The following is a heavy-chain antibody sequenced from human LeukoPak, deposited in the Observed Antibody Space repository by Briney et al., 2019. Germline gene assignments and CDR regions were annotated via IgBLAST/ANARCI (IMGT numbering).Heavy chain of an antibody. CDR2: FDPEDGET. CDR3: ATAAAGTFDFDY. CDR1: GYTLTELS. V-gene: IGHV1-24*01. D-gene: IGHD6-13*01. J-gene: IGHJ4*02. Sequence: ASVTVSCTVSGYTLTELSMHWVRQAPGKGLEWMGGFDPEDGETIYAQKFQGRVTMTEDTSTDTAYMELSSLRSEDTAVYYCATAAAGTFDFDYWGQGTPVTVSS.